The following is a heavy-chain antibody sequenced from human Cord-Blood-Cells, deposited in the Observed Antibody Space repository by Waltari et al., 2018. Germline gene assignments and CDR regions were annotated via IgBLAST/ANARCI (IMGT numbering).Heavy chain of an antibody. CDR3: ARGGGIVVVPAATIYYYYGMDV. V-gene: IGHV1-8*01. CDR2: RNPNSGNT. Sequence: QVQLVQSGAEVKKPGASVKVSCKASGYTFTSYDINWVRQATGQGLEWMGWRNPNSGNTGYAQKFQGRVTMTRNTSISTAYMELSSLGSEDTAVYYCARGGGIVVVPAATIYYYYGMDVWGQGTTVTVSS. D-gene: IGHD2-2*01. CDR1: GYTFTSYD. J-gene: IGHJ6*02.